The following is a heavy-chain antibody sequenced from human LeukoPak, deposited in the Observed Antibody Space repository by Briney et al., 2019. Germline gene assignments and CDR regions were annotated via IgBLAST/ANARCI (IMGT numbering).Heavy chain of an antibody. D-gene: IGHD3-22*01. CDR2: IYYSGRT. Sequence: SETLSLTCTVSGDSIRSSSYYWDWIRQPPGKGLEWIGTIYYSGRTYYNPSLKSRVTTSIDTSKNQFSLKLTSVTAADTAVYYCARRRYYDSSGYLDWGQGTLLTVSS. CDR3: ARRRYYDSSGYLD. CDR1: GDSIRSSSYY. J-gene: IGHJ1*01. V-gene: IGHV4-39*01.